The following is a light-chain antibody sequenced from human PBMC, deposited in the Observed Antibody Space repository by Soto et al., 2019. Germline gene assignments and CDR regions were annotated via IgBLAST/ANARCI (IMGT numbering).Light chain of an antibody. CDR3: QQYGNSPLT. CDR2: GAS. CDR1: QSVTSSY. Sequence: EIVLTQSPGTLSLSPGERATLSCRASQSVTSSYLAWYQQKPGQAPRLLIYGASRRATGIPDRFSGSGSGTDFTLTISRLAPEDFVVYYCQQYGNSPLTFGGGTKVEIK. J-gene: IGKJ4*01. V-gene: IGKV3-20*01.